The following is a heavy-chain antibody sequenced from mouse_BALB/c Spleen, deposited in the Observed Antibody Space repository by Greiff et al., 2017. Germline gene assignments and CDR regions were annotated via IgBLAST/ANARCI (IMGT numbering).Heavy chain of an antibody. CDR1: GFTFSSYA. CDR2: ISSGGSYT. CDR3: ARQGGNYYFDY. Sequence: EVQGVESGGGLVKPGGSLKLSCAASGFTFSSYAMSWVRQTPEKRLEWVATISSGGSYTYYPESVKGRFTISRDNAKNTLYLQMSSLRSEDTAMYYCARQGGNYYFDYWGQGTTLTVSS. J-gene: IGHJ2*01. V-gene: IGHV5-9-3*01. D-gene: IGHD2-1*01.